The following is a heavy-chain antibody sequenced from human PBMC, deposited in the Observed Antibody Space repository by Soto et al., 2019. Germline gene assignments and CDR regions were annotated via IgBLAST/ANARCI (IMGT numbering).Heavy chain of an antibody. J-gene: IGHJ6*02. CDR3: ARDXGARAAGGRDYYYGMDV. D-gene: IGHD2-15*01. Sequence: TLSLTCTVSGGSISSGGYYWSWIRQHPGKGLEWIGYIYYSGSTYYNPSLKSRVTISVDTSKNQFSLKLSSVTAADTAVYYCARDXGARAAGGRDYYYGMDVWGQGTTVTVSS. CDR2: IYYSGST. CDR1: GGSISSGGYY. V-gene: IGHV4-31*03.